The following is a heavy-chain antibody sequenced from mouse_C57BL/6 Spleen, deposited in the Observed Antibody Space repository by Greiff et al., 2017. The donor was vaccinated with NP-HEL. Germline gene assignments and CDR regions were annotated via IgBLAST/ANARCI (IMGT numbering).Heavy chain of an antibody. D-gene: IGHD2-4*01. CDR2: ISSGGDYI. Sequence: EVQLVESGEGLVKPGGSLKLSCAASGFTFSSYAMSWVRQTPEKRLEWVAYISSGGDYIYYADTVKGRFTISRDNARNTLYLQMSSLKSQDTAMYYCTREIYYDYEGYFDVWGTGTTVTVSS. J-gene: IGHJ1*03. CDR3: TREIYYDYEGYFDV. V-gene: IGHV5-9-1*02. CDR1: GFTFSSYA.